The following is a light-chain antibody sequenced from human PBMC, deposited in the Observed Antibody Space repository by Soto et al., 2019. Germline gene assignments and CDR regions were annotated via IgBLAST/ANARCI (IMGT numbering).Light chain of an antibody. CDR3: QQYGYLVT. CDR2: GAS. CDR1: QSITNNY. V-gene: IGKV3-20*01. Sequence: EIVLTHSPGTLSLSPLEIATVCCRASQSITNNYLAWYQQKPGRAHRLLIYGASSRATGIPDRFSGSGSGTDFTLTISRLEPEDFAMYYCQQYGYLVTFGGGTKVDIK. J-gene: IGKJ4*01.